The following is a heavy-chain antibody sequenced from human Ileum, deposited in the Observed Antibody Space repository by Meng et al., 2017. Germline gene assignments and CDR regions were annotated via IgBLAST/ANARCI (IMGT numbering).Heavy chain of an antibody. D-gene: IGHD3/OR15-3a*01. CDR1: GFTFSSYG. Sequence: QVQRVESGGGVVQRARSLRLSCAASGFTFSSYGIHWVRQAPGKGLEWVAVIWYDGSNKYYADSVKGRFTISRDNSKNTLYLQMNSLRAEDTAVYYCARANFLDAEYFQHWGQGTLVTVSS. CDR2: IWYDGSNK. V-gene: IGHV3-33*01. CDR3: ARANFLDAEYFQH. J-gene: IGHJ1*01.